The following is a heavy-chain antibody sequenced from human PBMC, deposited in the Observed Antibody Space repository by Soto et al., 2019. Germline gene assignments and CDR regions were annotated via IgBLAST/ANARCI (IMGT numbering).Heavy chain of an antibody. CDR1: GGSINSGDSY. CDR2: INYRGST. Sequence: QVQLQESGPGLVRPSQTLSLICTVSGGSINSGDSYWNWIRQHPEKGLEWIGNINYRGSTFYNPSRKSRLIISVDTSKNRFSLKLSSVTAADTAVYFCARDAPGVAPYWGQGTLVTVSS. V-gene: IGHV4-31*03. CDR3: ARDAPGVAPY. J-gene: IGHJ4*02. D-gene: IGHD2-2*01.